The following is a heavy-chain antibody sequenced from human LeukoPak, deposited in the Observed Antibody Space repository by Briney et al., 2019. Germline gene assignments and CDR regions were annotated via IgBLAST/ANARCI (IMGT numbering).Heavy chain of an antibody. CDR3: ARGGFLESSWWYFDL. CDR1: GFTFSDYY. D-gene: IGHD1-1*01. Sequence: GGSLRLSCAASGFTFSDYYMSWIRQAPGKGLEWVSYISSSGYTIYYADSVRGLFTISRDNAKNSLYLQMNSLRAEDTAVYYCARGGFLESSWWYFDLWGRGTLVTVSS. CDR2: ISSSGYTI. V-gene: IGHV3-11*01. J-gene: IGHJ2*01.